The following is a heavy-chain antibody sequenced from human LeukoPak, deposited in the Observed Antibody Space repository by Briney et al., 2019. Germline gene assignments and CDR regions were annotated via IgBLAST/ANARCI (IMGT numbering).Heavy chain of an antibody. CDR2: MNPNSGNT. Sequence: ASVKVSCKASGYTFTSYDINWVRQATGQGLEWMGWMNPNSGNTGYAQKFQGRVTMTRNTSISTAYMELSSLRSEDTAVYYCARGYSGYLFFDYWGQGTLVTASS. V-gene: IGHV1-8*01. CDR1: GYTFTSYD. CDR3: ARGYSGYLFFDY. D-gene: IGHD5-12*01. J-gene: IGHJ4*02.